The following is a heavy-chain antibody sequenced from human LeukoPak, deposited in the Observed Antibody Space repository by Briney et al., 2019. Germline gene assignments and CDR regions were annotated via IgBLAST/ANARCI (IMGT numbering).Heavy chain of an antibody. CDR2: ISVYNGNK. J-gene: IGHJ4*02. V-gene: IGHV1-18*01. CDR3: ARRYYDYVWGSSPLDY. D-gene: IGHD3-16*01. Sequence: GATVKVSCKASGYTFTSYGISWVRQAPGQGLEWMGWISVYNGNKNYTQKPQGRVTMTTDTSTSTAHMELRSLRSDDTAVYYCARRYYDYVWGSSPLDYWGQGTLVTVSS. CDR1: GYTFTSYG.